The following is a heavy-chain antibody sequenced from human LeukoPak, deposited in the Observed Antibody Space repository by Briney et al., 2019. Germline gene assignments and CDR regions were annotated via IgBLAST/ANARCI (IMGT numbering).Heavy chain of an antibody. J-gene: IGHJ4*02. CDR1: GFTFSSYA. Sequence: GGSLRLSCTASGFTFSSYAMSWVRQAPGKGLEWVSTISSSGGSTYYADSVKGRFTISRDNSKNTLYLQMNSLRAEDTAVYYCAKTLVGDPRLYFDYWGQGTLVTVSS. CDR2: ISSSGGST. CDR3: AKTLVGDPRLYFDY. D-gene: IGHD2-2*01. V-gene: IGHV3-23*01.